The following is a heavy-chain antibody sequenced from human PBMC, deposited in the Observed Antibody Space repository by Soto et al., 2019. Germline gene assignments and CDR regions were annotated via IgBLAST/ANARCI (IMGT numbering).Heavy chain of an antibody. CDR1: GGSMRNYF. V-gene: IGHV4-59*01. CDR3: AAGEASSRNLAPYYLDF. Sequence: SETLSLTCPVSGGSMRNYFWTWIRPPPGKGLEWIGYIHYSGTTSFFPSYNPSLRSRVIISEDTSKNQFSLKLLSVTTADTAVYFCAAGEASSRNLAPYYLDFWGQGTLVTVSS. D-gene: IGHD6-13*01. J-gene: IGHJ4*02. CDR2: IHYSGTT.